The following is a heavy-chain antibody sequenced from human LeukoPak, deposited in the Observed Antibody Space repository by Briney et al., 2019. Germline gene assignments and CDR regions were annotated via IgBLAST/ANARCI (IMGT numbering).Heavy chain of an antibody. CDR1: GFTFNSYW. V-gene: IGHV3-7*01. CDR2: IKQDGSEK. Sequence: GGSLRLSCAASGFTFNSYWMSWVRQAPGKGLEWVANIKQDGSEKYYVDSVKGRFTISRDNAKNSLYLQMNSLRAEDTAVYYCARDLPSSGITSCYLNWGQGTLVTVSS. J-gene: IGHJ4*02. D-gene: IGHD2-2*01. CDR3: ARDLPSSGITSCYLN.